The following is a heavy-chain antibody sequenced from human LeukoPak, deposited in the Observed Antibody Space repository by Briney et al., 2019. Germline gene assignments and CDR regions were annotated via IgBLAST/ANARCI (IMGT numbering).Heavy chain of an antibody. Sequence: GRSLRLFCAASGFPFNNYGMPWVRQAPGKGLEWVAVISYDATDKYYADSVKGRFTISRDNSKNTLYLQMNSLRVEDTAVYYCAKPSYDYNNFFDYWGQGTLVTVSS. CDR3: AKPSYDYNNFFDY. J-gene: IGHJ4*02. D-gene: IGHD5-24*01. CDR2: ISYDATDK. CDR1: GFPFNNYG. V-gene: IGHV3-30*18.